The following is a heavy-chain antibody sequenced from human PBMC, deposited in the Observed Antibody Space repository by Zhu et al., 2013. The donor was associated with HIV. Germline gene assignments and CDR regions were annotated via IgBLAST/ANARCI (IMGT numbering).Heavy chain of an antibody. CDR1: GYTFTSFD. CDR3: ARGRVVGAASPADYV. Sequence: QVQLVQSGAEVKKPGASVKVSCKVSGYTFTSFDIYWVRQATGQGLEWMGWMNPNSANTGYAQKFRGRVTLTRDTSISTAYMELSSLTSEDTAVYYCARGRVVGAASPADYVGARGTVVTVSS. V-gene: IGHV1-8*01. D-gene: IGHD1-26*01. J-gene: IGHJ4*02. CDR2: MNPNSANT.